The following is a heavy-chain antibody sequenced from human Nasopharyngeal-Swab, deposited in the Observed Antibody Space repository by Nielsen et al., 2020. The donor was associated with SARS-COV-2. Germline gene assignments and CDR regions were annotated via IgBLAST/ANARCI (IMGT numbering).Heavy chain of an antibody. J-gene: IGHJ4*02. V-gene: IGHV4-59*01. Sequence: SETLSLTYTVSGGSISSYYWSWIRQPPGKGLEWIGYIYYSGSTNYNPSLKSRVTISVDTSKNQFSLKLSSVTAADTAVYYCARASDYDILATYYWGQGTLVTVSS. D-gene: IGHD3-9*01. CDR1: GGSISSYY. CDR3: ARASDYDILATYY. CDR2: IYYSGST.